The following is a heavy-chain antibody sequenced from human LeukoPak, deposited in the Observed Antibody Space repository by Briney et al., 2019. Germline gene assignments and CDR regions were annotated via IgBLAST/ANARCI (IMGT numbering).Heavy chain of an antibody. J-gene: IGHJ4*02. Sequence: SETLSLTCTVSGGSISSYYWSWIRQPPGKRPEWIGYIFYGGSTNYNPSLKSRVTMSLDTPKNQFSLNLNSVTAADTAVYYCAREIRYGDSDYWGQGTLVTVSS. CDR3: AREIRYGDSDY. CDR1: GGSISSYY. CDR2: IFYGGST. V-gene: IGHV4-59*01. D-gene: IGHD3-9*01.